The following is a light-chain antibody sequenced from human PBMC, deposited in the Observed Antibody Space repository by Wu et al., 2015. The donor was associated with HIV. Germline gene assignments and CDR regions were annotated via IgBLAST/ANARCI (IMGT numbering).Light chain of an antibody. CDR3: QQYNNWPT. CDR2: GAS. J-gene: IGKJ5*01. V-gene: IGKV3D-15*03. CDR1: QSVSSN. Sequence: EIVMTQSPATLSVSPGERATLSCRASQSVSSNLAWYQQKPGQAPRLLIYGASVRATGIPDRFSGSGSGTDFTLTISILQSEDFAFYYCQQYNNWPTFGHGTRLEIK.